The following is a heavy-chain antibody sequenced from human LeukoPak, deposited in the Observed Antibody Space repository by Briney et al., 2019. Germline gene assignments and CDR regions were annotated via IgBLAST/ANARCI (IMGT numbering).Heavy chain of an antibody. CDR3: ARVEKQWLVLGY. CDR1: GYTFTSYG. V-gene: IGHV1-18*01. CDR2: ISAYNGNT. Sequence: ASVKVSCKASGYTFTSYGISWVRQAPGQGLEWMGWISAYNGNTNYAQKLQGRVTMTADTSTSTAYMELRSLRSDDTAVYYCARVEKQWLVLGYWGQGTLVTVSS. D-gene: IGHD6-19*01. J-gene: IGHJ4*02.